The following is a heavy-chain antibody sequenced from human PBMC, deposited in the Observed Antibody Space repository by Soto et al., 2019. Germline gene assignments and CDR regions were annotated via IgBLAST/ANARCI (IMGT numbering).Heavy chain of an antibody. V-gene: IGHV4-34*01. CDR1: GGSFSGYY. J-gene: IGHJ4*02. D-gene: IGHD2-8*01. CDR2: INHSGST. CDR3: ATRAEGYCTNGVCYKGEFDY. Sequence: QVQLQQWGAGLLKPSETLSLTCAVYGGSFSGYYWSWIRQPPGKGLEWIGEINHSGSTNYNPSLKSRVTISVDTSKNQFSLKLSSVTAADTAVYYCATRAEGYCTNGVCYKGEFDYWGLGTLVTVSS.